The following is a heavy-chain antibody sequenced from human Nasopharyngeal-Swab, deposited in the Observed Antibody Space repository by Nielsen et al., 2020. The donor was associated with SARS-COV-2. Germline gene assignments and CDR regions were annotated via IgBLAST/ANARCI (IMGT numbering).Heavy chain of an antibody. CDR1: GFTFSSYS. D-gene: IGHD6-6*01. CDR3: ASRYSSSSHYYYYMDV. Sequence: GGSLRLSCAASGFTFSSYSMNWVRQAPGKGLEWVSYISSSSSTIYYADSVKGRFTISRDNAKNSLYLQMNSLRAEDTAVYYCASRYSSSSHYYYYMDVWGKGTTVTVSS. CDR2: ISSSSSTI. V-gene: IGHV3-48*01. J-gene: IGHJ6*03.